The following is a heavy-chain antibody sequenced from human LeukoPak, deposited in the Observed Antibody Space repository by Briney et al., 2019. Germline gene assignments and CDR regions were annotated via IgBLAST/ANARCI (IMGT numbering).Heavy chain of an antibody. CDR2: ISSSSSYI. J-gene: IGHJ6*03. V-gene: IGHV3-21*01. CDR1: GFTFSSYS. Sequence: PGGSLRLPCAASGFTFSSYSMNWVRQAPGKGLEWVSSISSSSSYIYYADSVKGRFTISRDNAKNSLYLQMNSLRAEDTAVYYCAREEYDFFRYYYYYYMDVWGKGTTVTDSS. CDR3: AREEYDFFRYYYYYYMDV. D-gene: IGHD3-3*01.